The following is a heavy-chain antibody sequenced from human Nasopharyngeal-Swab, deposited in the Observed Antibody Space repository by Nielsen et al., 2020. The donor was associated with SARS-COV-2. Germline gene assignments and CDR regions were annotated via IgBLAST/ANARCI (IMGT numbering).Heavy chain of an antibody. CDR1: GGTFSSYA. CDR2: IIPIPGIA. D-gene: IGHD6-13*01. CDR3: ARGNEGAAAGTGYYYYGMDV. V-gene: IGHV1-69*04. Sequence: SVKVSCKASGGTFSSYAISWVRQAPGQGLEWMGRIIPIPGIANYAQKFQGRVTITADKSTSTAYMELSSLRSEDTAVYYCARGNEGAAAGTGYYYYGMDVWGQGTTVTVSS. J-gene: IGHJ6*02.